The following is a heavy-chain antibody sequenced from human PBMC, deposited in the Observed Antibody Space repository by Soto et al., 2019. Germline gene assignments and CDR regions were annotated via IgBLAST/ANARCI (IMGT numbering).Heavy chain of an antibody. CDR1: GGPISSSNHY. V-gene: IGHV4-39*01. D-gene: IGHD6-13*01. CDR3: ARLGDRVNYYYMDV. J-gene: IGHJ6*03. CDR2: IYYIGST. Sequence: QLQLQESGPGLVKPAETLSVTCTVSGGPISSSNHYWGWIRQPPGKGLEWIGSIYYIGSTYYIPSVQSRVTISVDTSKNQCSLKVKSVTAADTAVYFCARLGDRVNYYYMDVWGKGTTVTVSS.